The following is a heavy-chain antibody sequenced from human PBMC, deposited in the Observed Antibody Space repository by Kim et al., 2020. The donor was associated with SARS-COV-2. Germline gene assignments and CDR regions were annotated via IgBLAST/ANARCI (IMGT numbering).Heavy chain of an antibody. CDR2: IYPGDSDT. V-gene: IGHV5-51*01. CDR1: GYSFTSYW. J-gene: IGHJ4*02. CDR3: ATCYYYDSSGPRGFDY. Sequence: GESLKISCKGSGYSFTSYWIGWVRQMPGKGLEWMGIIYPGDSDTRYSPSFQDQVTISADKSISTAYLQWSSLKASDTAMYYCATCYYYDSSGPRGFDYWGQGTLVTVSS. D-gene: IGHD3-22*01.